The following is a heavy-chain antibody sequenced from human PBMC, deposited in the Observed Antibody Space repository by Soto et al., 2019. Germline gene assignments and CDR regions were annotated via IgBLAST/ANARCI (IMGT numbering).Heavy chain of an antibody. CDR3: ARDWTYCSGGSCYYGMDV. CDR2: ISGSGSSR. Sequence: GGSLRLSCAASGFTFSTYAMSWVRQAPGKGLEWVSAISGSGSSRYYADSAKGRFTISRDNSKNTLFLQMNSLTDEDTAVYYCARDWTYCSGGSCYYGMDVWGQGTTVTVSS. V-gene: IGHV3-23*01. D-gene: IGHD2-15*01. J-gene: IGHJ6*02. CDR1: GFTFSTYA.